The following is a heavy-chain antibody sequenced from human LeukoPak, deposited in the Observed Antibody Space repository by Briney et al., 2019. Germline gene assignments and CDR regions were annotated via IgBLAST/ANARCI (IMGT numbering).Heavy chain of an antibody. J-gene: IGHJ5*02. D-gene: IGHD6-19*01. CDR3: ARSSGWYRGSWFDP. V-gene: IGHV4-30-2*01. Sequence: PSQTLSLTCAVSGGSISSGGYSWSWIRQPPGKGLEWIGEINHSGSTNYNPSLKSRVTISVDTSKNQFSLKLSSVTAADTAVYYCARSSGWYRGSWFDPWGQGTLVTVSS. CDR1: GGSISSGGYS. CDR2: INHSGST.